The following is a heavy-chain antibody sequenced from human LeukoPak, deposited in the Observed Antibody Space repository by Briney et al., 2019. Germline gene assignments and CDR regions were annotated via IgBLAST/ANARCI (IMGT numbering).Heavy chain of an antibody. Sequence: SQTLSLTCALSGGSISSGGYSWSWIRQPPGKGLEWIGYIYHSGSTYYNPSLKTRVTISVHRSKYQFSLKLSSVTAADTAVYYCARDYGYCSSTSCPHDAFDIWGQGTMVTVSS. V-gene: IGHV4-30-2*01. D-gene: IGHD2-2*01. CDR3: ARDYGYCSSTSCPHDAFDI. J-gene: IGHJ3*02. CDR1: GGSISSGGYS. CDR2: IYHSGST.